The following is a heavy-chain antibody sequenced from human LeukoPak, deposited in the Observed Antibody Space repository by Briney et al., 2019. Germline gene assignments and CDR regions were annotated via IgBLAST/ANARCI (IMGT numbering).Heavy chain of an antibody. J-gene: IGHJ4*02. CDR2: IEASGGAT. Sequence: ESLRLSCAASGFTFSDYAMYWVRQAPGKGLEWVSSIEASGGATYYADSVKGRFTISRDNAKNSLYLQMNSLRAEDTALYYCAKDISQASGNFDYWGQGTLVTVSS. CDR3: AKDISQASGNFDY. V-gene: IGHV3-23*01. D-gene: IGHD2-15*01. CDR1: GFTFSDYA.